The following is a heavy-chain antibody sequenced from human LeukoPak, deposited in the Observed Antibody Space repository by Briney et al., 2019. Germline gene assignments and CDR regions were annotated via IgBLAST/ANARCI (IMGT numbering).Heavy chain of an antibody. CDR2: IYYSGST. Sequence: PSETLSLTCTVSGGSISSYYWSWIRRPPGKGLEWIGYIYYSGSTNYNPSLKSRVTISVDTSKNQFSLKLSSVTAADTAVYYCARVLCSSSSCYTFDIWGQGTMVTVSS. J-gene: IGHJ3*02. V-gene: IGHV4-59*01. CDR1: GGSISSYY. CDR3: ARVLCSSSSCYTFDI. D-gene: IGHD2-2*02.